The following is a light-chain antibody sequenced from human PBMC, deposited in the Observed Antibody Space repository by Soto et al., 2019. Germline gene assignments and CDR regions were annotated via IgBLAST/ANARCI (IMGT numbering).Light chain of an antibody. CDR1: QSISSSY. J-gene: IGKJ1*01. Sequence: EIVLTQSPGTLSLSPGERATLSCRASQSISSSYLAWYQQKPGQAPRLLIYGAYRRATGIPDRFSGSGSGTDFTLIVSRLEPEDFAVYYCQQCGSSSWTFGQGTKVEI. V-gene: IGKV3-20*01. CDR3: QQCGSSSWT. CDR2: GAY.